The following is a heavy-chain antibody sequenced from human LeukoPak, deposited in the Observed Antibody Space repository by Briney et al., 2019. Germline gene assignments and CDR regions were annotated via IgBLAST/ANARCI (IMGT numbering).Heavy chain of an antibody. CDR3: ARSIAVAAVFDY. CDR2: IYHNGST. V-gene: IGHV4-38-2*02. J-gene: IGHJ4*02. CDR1: GYSLSSGYY. Sequence: SETLSLTCTVSGYSLSSGYYWGWIRQPPGKGLEWIGSIYHNGSTYYNPSLKSRVTISVDPSKNQFSLKLSSVTAADTAVYYCARSIAVAAVFDYWGQGTLVTVSS. D-gene: IGHD6-19*01.